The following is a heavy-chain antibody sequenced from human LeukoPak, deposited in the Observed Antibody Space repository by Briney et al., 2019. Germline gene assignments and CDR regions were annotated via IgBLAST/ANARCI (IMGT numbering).Heavy chain of an antibody. CDR3: ARDPYFLYSGSYWGWFDP. Sequence: SETLSLTCTVSGGSISSSSYYWGWIRQPPGKGLEWIGSIYHSGSTYYNPSFKSRVTISVDTSKNQFSLKLSSVTAADTAVYYCARDPYFLYSGSYWGWFDPWGQGTLVTVSS. D-gene: IGHD1-26*01. CDR1: GGSISSSSYY. J-gene: IGHJ5*02. CDR2: IYHSGST. V-gene: IGHV4-39*07.